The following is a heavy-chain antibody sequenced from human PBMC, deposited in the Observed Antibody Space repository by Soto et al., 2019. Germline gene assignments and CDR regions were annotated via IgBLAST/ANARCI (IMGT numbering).Heavy chain of an antibody. J-gene: IGHJ5*02. D-gene: IGHD1-20*01. CDR1: GYTFTSYG. Sequence: QVQLVQSGAEVKKPGASVKVSCKASGYTFTSYGISWVRQAPGQGLEWMGWISAYNGNTNYAQKLQGRVTMTTDTSTSTAYMELRSLRSDDTAVYYCASDRPQYNWNIRSWFDPWGQGTLVTVSS. CDR2: ISAYNGNT. CDR3: ASDRPQYNWNIRSWFDP. V-gene: IGHV1-18*01.